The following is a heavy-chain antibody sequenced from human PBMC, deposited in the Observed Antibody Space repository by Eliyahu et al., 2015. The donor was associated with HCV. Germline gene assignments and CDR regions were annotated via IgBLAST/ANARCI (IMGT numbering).Heavy chain of an antibody. D-gene: IGHD2-21*02. J-gene: IGHJ5*02. V-gene: IGHV4-39*01. CDR2: VVYSGDA. CDR1: GASIRXRSYY. CDR3: ARWGVVTTIRYWFDP. Sequence: QLQLLESGPGLVKSSETLSLTCSVSGASIRXRSYYWGWIRQPPGKGLEWIGNVVYSGDAYYNPSLKSRVTMSVDTSKNQFSLKLSSVTAADTAVYYCARWGVVTTIRYWFDPWGQGTLVNVYS.